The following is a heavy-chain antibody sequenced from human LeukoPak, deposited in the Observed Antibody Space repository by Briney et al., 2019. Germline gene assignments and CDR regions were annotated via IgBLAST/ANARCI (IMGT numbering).Heavy chain of an antibody. CDR1: GFTFSTYW. D-gene: IGHD6-19*01. CDR2: SNSDGTST. J-gene: IGHJ1*01. CDR3: ARVGPSGIAVAGTQYFHH. V-gene: IGHV3-74*01. Sequence: GGSLRLSCAASGFTFSTYWMHWVRQAPGKGLVWVSRSNSDGTSTSYADSVKGRFTISRDNAKNTLYLQMNSLRAEDTAVYYCARVGPSGIAVAGTQYFHHWGQGTLVTVSS.